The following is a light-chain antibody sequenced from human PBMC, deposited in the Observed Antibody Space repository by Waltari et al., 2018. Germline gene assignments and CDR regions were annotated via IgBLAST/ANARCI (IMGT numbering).Light chain of an antibody. CDR2: DAS. V-gene: IGKV1-33*01. CDR1: QDISNF. J-gene: IGKJ4*01. Sequence: DIQMTQSPSSLSASVGDRVTITCRASQDISNFINWYQQKPGKAPKLLIFDASRLQPGVPSRFRGSGSGTDFSFVISSLQSEDVGTYYCHQFELLPLTFGGGTKVEIK. CDR3: HQFELLPLT.